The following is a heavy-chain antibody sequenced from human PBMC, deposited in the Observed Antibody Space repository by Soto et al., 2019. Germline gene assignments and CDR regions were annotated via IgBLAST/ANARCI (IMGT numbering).Heavy chain of an antibody. CDR2: IYSSGST. CDR3: ARRKKEMVYHY. D-gene: IGHD2-8*01. CDR1: GGSVSSGSYY. J-gene: IGHJ4*02. V-gene: IGHV4-61*01. Sequence: SETLSLTCTVSGGSVSSGSYYWSWIPQPPGKGLEWIGYIYSSGSTNYNPSLKSRVTISVDTSKNQFSLKLSSVTAADTAVYYCARRKKEMVYHYWGQGTLVTVSS.